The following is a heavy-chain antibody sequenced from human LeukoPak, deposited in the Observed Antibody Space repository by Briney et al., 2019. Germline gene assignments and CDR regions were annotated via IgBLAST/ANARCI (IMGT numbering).Heavy chain of an antibody. J-gene: IGHJ4*02. Sequence: GGSLRLSCAASGFTVSSNYMSWVRQAPGKGLEWVSILYSGGSTYYADSVKGRFTISRDNSKNTLYLQMTSLRAEDTAVYYCASESLTGYYTPYWGQGTLVTVSS. D-gene: IGHD3-9*01. CDR1: GFTVSSNY. CDR3: ASESLTGYYTPY. V-gene: IGHV3-53*01. CDR2: LYSGGST.